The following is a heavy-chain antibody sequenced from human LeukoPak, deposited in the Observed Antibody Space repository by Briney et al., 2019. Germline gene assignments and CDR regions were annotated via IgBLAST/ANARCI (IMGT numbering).Heavy chain of an antibody. D-gene: IGHD3/OR15-3a*01. J-gene: IGHJ4*02. Sequence: QTGGSLRLSCAASGFTFSSYAMHWVRQAPGKGLEWVAVVSFDGDNKYYADSVKDRFTISRDNSQNTLYLQLNSLRAEDTAVYYCARDWTLNYWGQGTLVTVSS. CDR3: ARDWTLNY. CDR1: GFTFSSYA. CDR2: VSFDGDNK. V-gene: IGHV3-30-3*01.